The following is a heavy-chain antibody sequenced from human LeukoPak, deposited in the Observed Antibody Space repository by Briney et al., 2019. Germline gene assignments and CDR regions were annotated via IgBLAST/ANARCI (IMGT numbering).Heavy chain of an antibody. CDR1: GFTFSNYW. J-gene: IGHJ6*02. V-gene: IGHV3-9*01. CDR3: AKDIRPVDYYGMDV. CDR2: ISWNSGSI. Sequence: GGSLRLSCVASGFTFSNYWMHWVRQAPGKGLEWVSGISWNSGSIGYADSVKGRFTISRDNAKNSLYLQMNSLRAEDTALYYCAKDIRPVDYYGMDVWGQGTTVTVSS.